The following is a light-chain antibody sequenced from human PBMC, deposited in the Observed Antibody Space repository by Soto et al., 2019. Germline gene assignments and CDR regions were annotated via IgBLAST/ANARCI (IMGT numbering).Light chain of an antibody. CDR2: EVS. V-gene: IGLV2-8*01. J-gene: IGLJ1*01. CDR1: SSDIGTYDY. CDR3: TSYTGDDFTFV. Sequence: QSALTQPPSASGSLGQSVTISCTGTSSDIGTYDYVSWYQQHPGRAPTLIIFEVSKRPLGVPDRFSGSKSGNTASLIVSGLQPDDEAEYHCTSYTGDDFTFVFGTGTKVTVL.